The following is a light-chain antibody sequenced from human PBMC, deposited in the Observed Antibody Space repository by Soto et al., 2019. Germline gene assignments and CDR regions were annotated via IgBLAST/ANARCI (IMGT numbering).Light chain of an antibody. CDR1: QSVSSSY. V-gene: IGKV3-20*01. CDR2: GAS. CDR3: QKYGSSPIN. Sequence: SVLSHSFATLSFSPVAMSSLFFLASQSVSSSYLAWYQQKPGQAPRLLIYGASSRAPGIPDRFSGSGSGTDFTLTISRLEPEDFAVYYCQKYGSSPINCGKGQRREIK. J-gene: IGKJ5*01.